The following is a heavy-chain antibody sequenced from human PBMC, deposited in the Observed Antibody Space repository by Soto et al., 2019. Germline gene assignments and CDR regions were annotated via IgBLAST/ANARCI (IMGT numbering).Heavy chain of an antibody. V-gene: IGHV3-23*01. D-gene: IGHD3-9*01. Sequence: RPSCGNSGFIFSDYAMSWVRPAPGKGLEWVSAISGSGGSTYYADSVKGRFTISRDNSKNRLYLQMNSLRAEDTAVYYCAKVSYYDILTGYYPIWGQGTLVTVSS. CDR1: GFIFSDYA. J-gene: IGHJ4*02. CDR2: ISGSGGST. CDR3: AKVSYYDILTGYYPI.